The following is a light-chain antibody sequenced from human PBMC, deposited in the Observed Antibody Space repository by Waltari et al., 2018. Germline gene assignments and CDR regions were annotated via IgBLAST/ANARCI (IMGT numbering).Light chain of an antibody. CDR2: AAS. J-gene: IGKJ4*01. V-gene: IGKV1-39*01. Sequence: DIQMTQSPSSLSASVGDRVIIPCRSSQSISSYLNWYQQKPGKAPKLLIYAASTLQSGVPSRCSGSGSGTDFTLSISSLQPEDFATYYCQQTYIYPLTFGGGTKVEI. CDR3: QQTYIYPLT. CDR1: QSISSY.